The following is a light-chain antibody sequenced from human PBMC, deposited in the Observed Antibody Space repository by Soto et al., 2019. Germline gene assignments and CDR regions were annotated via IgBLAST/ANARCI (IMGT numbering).Light chain of an antibody. CDR2: EVT. V-gene: IGLV2-8*01. Sequence: QSALTQPPSASGSPGQSVTIPCTGTSNDIGEYHYVSWYQQHPGKAPNMMIYEVTQRPSGVPHRFSGSKFGNTASLTVSGLQPDDEADYYCTSYAGSDNPVLFGGGTKLTVL. CDR3: TSYAGSDNPVL. J-gene: IGLJ2*01. CDR1: SNDIGEYHY.